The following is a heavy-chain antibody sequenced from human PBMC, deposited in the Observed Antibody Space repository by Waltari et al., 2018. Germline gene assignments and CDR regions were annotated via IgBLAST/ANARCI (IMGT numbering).Heavy chain of an antibody. CDR2: VDLCVTT. Sequence: QLQLQESGPGLVKPSETLSLSCSVSGDSISSSNYYWGWIRQPPGKGLEWIASVDLCVTTYYNPSLKSRVTIYADTSRNQFYLGLTSGTATDTAVYYCARSSAGMPRWLGDYWGQGILVTVSS. J-gene: IGHJ4*02. CDR1: GDSISSSNYY. CDR3: ARSSAGMPRWLGDY. D-gene: IGHD5-12*01. V-gene: IGHV4-39*01.